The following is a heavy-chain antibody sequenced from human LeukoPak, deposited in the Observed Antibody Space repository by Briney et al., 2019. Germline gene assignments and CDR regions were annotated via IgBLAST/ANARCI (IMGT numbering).Heavy chain of an antibody. V-gene: IGHV4-59*12. J-gene: IGHJ5*02. Sequence: PSETLSLTCTVSGGSISSYYWSWIRQPPGKGLEWIGYIYYSGSTNYNPSLKSRVTISVDTSKNQFSLKLSSVTAADTAVYYCARDFSASGFDPWGQGTLVTVSS. CDR1: GGSISSYY. CDR2: IYYSGST. CDR3: ARDFSASGFDP. D-gene: IGHD3-10*01.